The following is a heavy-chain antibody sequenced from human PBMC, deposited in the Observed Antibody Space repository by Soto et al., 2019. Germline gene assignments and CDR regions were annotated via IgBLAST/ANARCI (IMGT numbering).Heavy chain of an antibody. J-gene: IGHJ6*02. Sequence: GGSLRLSCAASGFTFSSYSMNWVRQAPGKGLEWVSSISSSSSYIYYADSVKGRFTISRDNAKNSLYLQMNSLRAEDTAVYYCARDFFCSGGSCRDSYYGMDVWGQGTTVTVSS. CDR2: ISSSSSYI. CDR3: ARDFFCSGGSCRDSYYGMDV. CDR1: GFTFSSYS. D-gene: IGHD2-15*01. V-gene: IGHV3-21*01.